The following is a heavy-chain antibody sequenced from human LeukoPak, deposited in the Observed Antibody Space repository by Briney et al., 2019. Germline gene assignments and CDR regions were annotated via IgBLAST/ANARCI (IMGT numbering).Heavy chain of an antibody. V-gene: IGHV3-21*01. CDR3: GRAFPPLRTSSAGDL. J-gene: IGHJ4*02. CDR2: ISGLSSHI. D-gene: IGHD3-16*01. Sequence: PGRSLRLSCSASGFTFSDYDMTWVRQAPGKGLEWVSSISGLSSHIYYGDSVKGRFSISRDNAKNSLYLQMNSLGAEDTAVYYCGRAFPPLRTSSAGDLWGQGTLVTVSS. CDR1: GFTFSDYD.